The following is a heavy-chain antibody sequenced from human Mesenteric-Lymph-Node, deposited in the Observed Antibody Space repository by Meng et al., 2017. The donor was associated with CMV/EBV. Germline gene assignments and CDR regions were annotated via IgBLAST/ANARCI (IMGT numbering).Heavy chain of an antibody. V-gene: IGHV3-74*01. D-gene: IGHD3-10*01. CDR1: GFSFSDYY. CDR2: INSDGSST. CDR3: ARDTLVRGVTLYYGMDV. J-gene: IGHJ6*02. Sequence: GESLKISCAASGFSFSDYYVSWIRQAPGKGLVWVSRINSDGSSTSYADSVKGRFTISRDNAKNTLYLQMSSLRAEDTAVYYCARDTLVRGVTLYYGMDVWGQGTTVTVSS.